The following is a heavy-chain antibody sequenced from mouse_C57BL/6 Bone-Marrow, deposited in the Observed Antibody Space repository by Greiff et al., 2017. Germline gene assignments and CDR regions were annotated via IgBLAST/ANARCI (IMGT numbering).Heavy chain of an antibody. CDR1: GCTFTSYW. Sequence: VQLQQPGAELVKPGASVKMSWKASGCTFTSYWITWVKQRPGQGLEWIGDIYPGSGSTNYNEKFKSKATLTVDTSSSTAYMQLSSLTSEDSAVYYCARPYYSNYWYFDFWGTGTTVTVSS. J-gene: IGHJ1*03. V-gene: IGHV1-55*01. CDR3: ARPYYSNYWYFDF. CDR2: IYPGSGST. D-gene: IGHD2-5*01.